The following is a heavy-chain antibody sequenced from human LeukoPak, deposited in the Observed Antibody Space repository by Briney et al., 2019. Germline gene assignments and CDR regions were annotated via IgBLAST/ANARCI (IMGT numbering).Heavy chain of an antibody. CDR1: GFTFSTYA. CDR3: AKVPGCLDPFDY. J-gene: IGHJ4*02. CDR2: IKGSDGST. D-gene: IGHD3/OR15-3a*01. V-gene: IGHV3-23*01. Sequence: GGSLRLSCAASGFTFSTYAMAWVRQAPGKGLEWVSTIKGSDGSTYYADSVKGRFTISRDNSENTLYLQMNSLRGDDTAVYYCAKVPGCLDPFDYWGQGTLATVSS.